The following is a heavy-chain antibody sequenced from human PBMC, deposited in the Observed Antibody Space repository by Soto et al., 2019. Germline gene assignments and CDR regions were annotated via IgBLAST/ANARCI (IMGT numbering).Heavy chain of an antibody. CDR2: IYWTDDK. V-gene: IGHV2-5*01. CDR1: GFSLNTSGVG. J-gene: IGHJ3*01. D-gene: IGHD1-1*01. CDR3: ARKLPITTAAFDY. Sequence: QITLKESGPSLVKPTQTLTLTCTFSGFSLNTSGVGVGWVRQPPGKALEWLAVIYWTDDKRYSPSLKSRLSITKDTSKNQVVLTMTDMDPVDTALFFCARKLPITTAAFDYWGQGTMVTVSS.